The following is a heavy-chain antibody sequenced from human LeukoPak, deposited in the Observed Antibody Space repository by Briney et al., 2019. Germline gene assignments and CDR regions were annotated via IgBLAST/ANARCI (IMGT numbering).Heavy chain of an antibody. CDR1: GYTFTGYY. V-gene: IGHV1-2*02. J-gene: IGHJ5*02. CDR3: ARAPRGEPTIFGVVIIDWFDP. D-gene: IGHD3-3*01. CDR2: INPNSGGT. Sequence: GASVKVSCKASGYTFTGYYMHWVRQAPGQGLEWMGWINPNSGGTNYAQKFQGRVTMTRDTSISTAYMELSSLRSEDTAVYYCARAPRGEPTIFGVVIIDWFDPWGQGTLVTVSS.